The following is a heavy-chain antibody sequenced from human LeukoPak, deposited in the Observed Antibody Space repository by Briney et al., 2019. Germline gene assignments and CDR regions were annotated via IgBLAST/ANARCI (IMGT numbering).Heavy chain of an antibody. D-gene: IGHD5-24*01. CDR1: GFTFSNAW. CDR2: IKQDGSKK. Sequence: GGSLRLSCAASGFTFSNAWMNWVRRAPGKGLEWVANIKQDGSKKSYVDSVKGRFTISRDNAKNSLYLQMNSLRAEDTAIYYCTRVGYIDEGIDYWGQGTLVTVSS. CDR3: TRVGYIDEGIDY. V-gene: IGHV3-7*04. J-gene: IGHJ4*02.